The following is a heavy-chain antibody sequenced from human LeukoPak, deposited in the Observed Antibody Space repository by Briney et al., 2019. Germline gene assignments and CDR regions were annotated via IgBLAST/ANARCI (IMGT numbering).Heavy chain of an antibody. CDR1: GFTFSTYG. D-gene: IGHD3-16*01. CDR2: IRYDGSNK. Sequence: GGSLRLSCAASGFTFSTYGMHWVRQAPGKGLEWVAFIRYDGSNKYYADSVKGRFTISRDNAENSLYLQMDSLRVEDTAVYYCARLGGETTRFDLWGQGALVTVSS. CDR3: ARLGGETTRFDL. V-gene: IGHV3-30*02. J-gene: IGHJ5*02.